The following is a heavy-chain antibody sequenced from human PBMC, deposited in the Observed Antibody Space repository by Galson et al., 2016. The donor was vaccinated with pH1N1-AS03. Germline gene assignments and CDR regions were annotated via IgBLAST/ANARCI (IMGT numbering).Heavy chain of an antibody. D-gene: IGHD1-26*01. V-gene: IGHV1-2*04. CDR1: GYIFTGFY. CDR3: ARDPRGPCSSATCATTYYFGMDV. J-gene: IGHJ6*02. Sequence: SVKVSCKASGYIFTGFYVHWVRQAPGQGLEWMGWINPNNGVTNYAQKFQAWVTMTGDTSISTAYMELYCLKSDYTAVYYCARDPRGPCSSATCATTYYFGMDVWSQGTTVIVSS. CDR2: INPNNGVT.